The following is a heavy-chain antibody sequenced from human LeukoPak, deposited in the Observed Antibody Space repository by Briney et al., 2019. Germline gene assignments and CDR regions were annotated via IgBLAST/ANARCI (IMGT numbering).Heavy chain of an antibody. D-gene: IGHD6-13*01. CDR1: GYTFTSYG. CDR2: ISAYNGNT. J-gene: IGHJ6*02. CDR3: ARGGRQQLVREVYYYYYGMDV. Sequence: ASVKVSCTASGYTFTSYGISWVRQAPGQGLEWMGWISAYNGNTNYAQKLQGRVTMTTDTSTSTAYMELRSLRSDDTAVYYCARGGRQQLVREVYYYYYGMDVWGQGTTVTVSS. V-gene: IGHV1-18*01.